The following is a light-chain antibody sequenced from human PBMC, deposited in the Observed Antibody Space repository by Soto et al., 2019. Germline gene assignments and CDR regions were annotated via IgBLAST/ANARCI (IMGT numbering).Light chain of an antibody. J-gene: IGLJ1*01. CDR2: DNN. CDR1: SSNIGNNY. CDR3: GTWANSLSAYV. V-gene: IGLV1-51*01. Sequence: QSLLTQPPSVSAAPGQKVTISCSGSSSNIGNNYVSWYQQLPGIAPKLLIYDNNKRPSGIPDRFSGSKSGTSATLGITGLQTGDEAEYYCGTWANSLSAYVFGTGTKLTVL.